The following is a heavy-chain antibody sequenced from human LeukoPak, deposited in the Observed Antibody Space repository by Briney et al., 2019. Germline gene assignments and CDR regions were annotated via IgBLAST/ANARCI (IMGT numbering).Heavy chain of an antibody. V-gene: IGHV3-64*01. CDR1: GFTFSSYA. Sequence: GGSLRLSCAASGFTFSSYALHWVRQAPGKGLEYVSAISRNGDSTYYANSVKGRFTISRDNSKNTLYLQMNSLRAEDTAVYYCANGPAAAGNSDYWGQGTLVTVSS. CDR3: ANGPAAAGNSDY. CDR2: ISRNGDST. D-gene: IGHD6-13*01. J-gene: IGHJ4*02.